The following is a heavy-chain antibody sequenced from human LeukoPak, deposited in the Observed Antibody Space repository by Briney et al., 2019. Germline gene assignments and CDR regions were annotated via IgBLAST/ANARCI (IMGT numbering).Heavy chain of an antibody. D-gene: IGHD2-2*01. CDR3: ARLRDIVVVPAAIVGFDP. V-gene: IGHV5-51*01. Sequence: GESLKISCKGSGSNFTSYWIGWGRQVPGKGLEWMGIIYPGDSDTRYSPSFQGQVTISADKSISTAYLQWSSLKASDTAMYYCARLRDIVVVPAAIVGFDPWGQGTLVTVSS. J-gene: IGHJ5*02. CDR1: GSNFTSYW. CDR2: IYPGDSDT.